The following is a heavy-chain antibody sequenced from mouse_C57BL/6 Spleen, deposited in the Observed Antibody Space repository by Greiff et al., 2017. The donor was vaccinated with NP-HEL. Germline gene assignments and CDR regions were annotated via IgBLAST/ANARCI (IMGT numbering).Heavy chain of an antibody. J-gene: IGHJ4*01. CDR1: GFTFSDYG. Sequence: EVHLVESGGGLVKPGGSLKLSCAASGFTFSDYGMHWVRQAPEQGLEWVAYISSGSSTIYYADTVKGRFTISRDNAKNTLFLQMTSLRSEDTAMYYCARLTVFYAMDYWGQGTSVTVSS. D-gene: IGHD4-1*01. CDR2: ISSGSSTI. V-gene: IGHV5-17*01. CDR3: ARLTVFYAMDY.